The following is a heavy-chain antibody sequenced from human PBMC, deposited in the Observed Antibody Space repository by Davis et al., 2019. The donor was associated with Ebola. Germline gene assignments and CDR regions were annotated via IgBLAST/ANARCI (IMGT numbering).Heavy chain of an antibody. CDR1: GFTFSNAW. Sequence: GESLKISCAASGFTFSNAWMSWVRQAPGKGLEWVSSISSSSSYIYYADSVKGRFTISRDNAKNSLYLQMNSLRAEDTAVYYCAGRLVAARGYYYYGMDVWGQGTTVTVSS. J-gene: IGHJ6*02. V-gene: IGHV3-21*01. D-gene: IGHD6-6*01. CDR2: ISSSSSYI. CDR3: AGRLVAARGYYYYGMDV.